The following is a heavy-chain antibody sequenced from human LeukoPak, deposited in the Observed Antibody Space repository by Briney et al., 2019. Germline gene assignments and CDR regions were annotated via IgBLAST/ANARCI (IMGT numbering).Heavy chain of an antibody. D-gene: IGHD3-10*01. CDR3: ARVGVRGVIIDY. J-gene: IGHJ4*02. Sequence: SETLSLTCAVSGGSISSGGYSWSWIRQPPGKGLEWIGYIYHSGSTYYNPSLKSRVTISVDRSKNQFSLKLSSVTAADTAVYYCARVGVRGVIIDYWGQGTLVTVSS. CDR1: GGSISSGGYS. V-gene: IGHV4-30-2*01. CDR2: IYHSGST.